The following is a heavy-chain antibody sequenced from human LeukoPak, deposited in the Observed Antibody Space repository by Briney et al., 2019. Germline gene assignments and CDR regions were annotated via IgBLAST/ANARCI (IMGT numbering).Heavy chain of an antibody. J-gene: IGHJ3*02. CDR2: INPNSGGT. Sequence: ASVKVSCKASGYTFTGYYMHWVRQAPGQGLEWMGWINPNSGGTNYAQKFQGRVTMTRDTSISTAYMELSRLRSDDTAVYYCARSVWFGEVDAFDIWAQGTMVTVSS. V-gene: IGHV1-2*02. CDR3: ARSVWFGEVDAFDI. D-gene: IGHD3-10*01. CDR1: GYTFTGYY.